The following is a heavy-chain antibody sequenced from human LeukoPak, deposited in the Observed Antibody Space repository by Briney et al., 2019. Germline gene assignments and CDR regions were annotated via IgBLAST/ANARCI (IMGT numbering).Heavy chain of an antibody. V-gene: IGHV3-30*02. J-gene: IGHJ4*02. CDR3: ASKRAIVGATIWALDY. CDR1: GFTFSSYG. Sequence: PGGSLRLSCAASGFTFSSYGMHWVRQAPGKGLEWVAFIRYDGSNKYYADSVKGRFTISRDNSKNTLYLQMNSLRAEDTAVYYCASKRAIVGATIWALDYWGQGTLVTVSS. CDR2: IRYDGSNK. D-gene: IGHD1-26*01.